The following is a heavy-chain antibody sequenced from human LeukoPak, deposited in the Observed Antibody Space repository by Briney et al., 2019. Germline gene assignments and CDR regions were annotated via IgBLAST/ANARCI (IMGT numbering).Heavy chain of an antibody. V-gene: IGHV1-8*01. CDR2: MNPNSGNT. J-gene: IGHJ4*02. D-gene: IGHD5-18*01. CDR3: ARFVDTEYYFDY. Sequence: GASVKVSCKASGYTFTSYDINWVRQATGQGLEWMGWMNPNSGNTGYAQKFQGRVTMTRNTSISTAYMELSSLRSEDTAVYYCARFVDTEYYFDYWGQGTLVTVSS. CDR1: GYTFTSYD.